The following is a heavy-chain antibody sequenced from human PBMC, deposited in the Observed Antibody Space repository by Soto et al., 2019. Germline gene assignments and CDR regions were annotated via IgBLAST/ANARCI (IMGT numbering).Heavy chain of an antibody. V-gene: IGHV5-51*01. CDR3: ARDLDYGVHSDWFDP. CDR2: IYPGDSNT. CDR1: GGAFTNYW. J-gene: IGHJ5*02. Sequence: PGESLKISCKGSGGAFTNYWIAWVRQMPGKGLEWMGIIYPGDSNTRYSPSFQGQVTISADKSISTAYLQWSSLKASDTAMYYCARDLDYGVHSDWFDPWGQGTLVTVSS. D-gene: IGHD4-17*01.